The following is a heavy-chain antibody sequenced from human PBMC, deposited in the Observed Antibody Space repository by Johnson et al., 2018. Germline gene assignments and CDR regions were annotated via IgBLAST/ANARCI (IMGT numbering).Heavy chain of an antibody. J-gene: IGHJ1*01. CDR1: GFTFSSYA. Sequence: VQLVQSGGGLVQPGGSLRLSCAASGFTFSSYAMSWVRQAPGKGLEGVSSISSSSSYIYYADSVKGRFTISRDNAKNSLYLQMNSLRAEDTAVYYCARSQAVQHWGQGTLVTVSS. V-gene: IGHV3-21*01. CDR3: ARSQAVQH. CDR2: ISSSSSYI.